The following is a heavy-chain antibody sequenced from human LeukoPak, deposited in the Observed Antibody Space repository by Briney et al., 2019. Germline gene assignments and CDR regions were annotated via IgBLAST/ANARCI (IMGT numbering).Heavy chain of an antibody. D-gene: IGHD1-26*01. V-gene: IGHV3-21*04. CDR3: AKGVGAEGGFDY. J-gene: IGHJ4*02. CDR2: ISTSSSYI. CDR1: GFTFSNYN. Sequence: GGSLRLSCAASGFTFSNYNMNWVRQAPGKGLEWVSSISTSSSYIYYADSVKGRFTISRDNSKNTLYLQMNSLRAEDTAVYYCAKGVGAEGGFDYWGQGTLVTVSS.